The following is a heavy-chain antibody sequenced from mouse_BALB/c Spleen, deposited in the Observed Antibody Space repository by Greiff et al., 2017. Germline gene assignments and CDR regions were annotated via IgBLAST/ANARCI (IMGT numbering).Heavy chain of an antibody. CDR2: ISSGSSTI. CDR1: GFTFSSFG. Sequence: EVMLVESGGGLVQPGGSRKLSCAASGFTFSSFGMHWVRQAPEKGLEWVAYISSGSSTIYYADTVKGRFTISRDNPKNTLFLQMTSLRSEDTAMYYCARFYDDDVASYWYFDVWGAGTTVTVSS. J-gene: IGHJ1*01. CDR3: ARFYDDDVASYWYFDV. D-gene: IGHD2-4*01. V-gene: IGHV5-17*02.